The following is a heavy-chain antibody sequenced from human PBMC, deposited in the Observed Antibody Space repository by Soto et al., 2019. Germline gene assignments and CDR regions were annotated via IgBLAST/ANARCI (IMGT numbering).Heavy chain of an antibody. D-gene: IGHD5-12*01. CDR1: RGSIISYY. J-gene: IGHJ4*02. CDR3: ARHGGRHGYNYVDS. V-gene: IGHV4-59*08. Sequence: QVQLQESGPGLVKPSETLSLTCTVSRGSIISYYWSWIRQPPGKGLEWIGYIYYSGSTNYNPSLKSRVTISVDTSKNQFSLKLSSVTAADTAVYYCARHGGRHGYNYVDSWGQGTLVTVSS. CDR2: IYYSGST.